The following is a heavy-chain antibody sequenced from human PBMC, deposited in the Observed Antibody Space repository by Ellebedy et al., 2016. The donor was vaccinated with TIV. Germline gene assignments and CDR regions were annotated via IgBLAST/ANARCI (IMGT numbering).Heavy chain of an antibody. V-gene: IGHV3-23*01. J-gene: IGHJ6*03. Sequence: GESLKISCAASGFTFSSYAMSWVRQAPGKGLEWVSAISGSGGSTYYADSVKGRFTISRDNSKNTLYLQMNSLRAEDTAVYYCAKYARDGRTGTYYMDVWGKGTTVTVSS. D-gene: IGHD1-26*01. CDR1: GFTFSSYA. CDR2: ISGSGGST. CDR3: AKYARDGRTGTYYMDV.